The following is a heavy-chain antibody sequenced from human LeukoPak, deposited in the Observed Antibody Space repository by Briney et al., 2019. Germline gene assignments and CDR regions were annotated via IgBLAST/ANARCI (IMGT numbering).Heavy chain of an antibody. CDR1: GYSFTSYG. Sequence: GESLKISCKGSGYSFTSYGIGWVRQMPGKGPEWMGVIYLGNFVTRYSPSFQGQVTVSADKSTNTAYLQWSSLKASDTAMYYCATWAGASPNAWFDPWGQGTLVTVSS. J-gene: IGHJ5*01. CDR3: ATWAGASPNAWFDP. CDR2: IYLGNFVT. D-gene: IGHD2-8*01. V-gene: IGHV5-51*01.